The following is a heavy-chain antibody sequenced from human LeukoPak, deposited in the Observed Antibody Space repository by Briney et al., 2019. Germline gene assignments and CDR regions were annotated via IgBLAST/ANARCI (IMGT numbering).Heavy chain of an antibody. V-gene: IGHV4-61*01. CDR2: IYYTGTT. J-gene: IGHJ5*02. CDR1: GGSVSRDSYY. D-gene: IGHD1-1*01. CDR3: AREGTSGTHLNWFDP. Sequence: SETLSLTCTVSGGSVSRDSYYWSWIRQPPGKGLEWIGYIYYTGTTNYNPSLKSRVTLSVDTSKNQFSLKLSSVTAADTAEYYCAREGTSGTHLNWFDPWGQGTLVTVSS.